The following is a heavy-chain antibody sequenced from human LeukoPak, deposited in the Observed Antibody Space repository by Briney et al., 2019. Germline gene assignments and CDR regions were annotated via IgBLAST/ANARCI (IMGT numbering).Heavy chain of an antibody. Sequence: PSETLSLTCTVSGYSISSGYYWGWIRQPPGKGLEWIGSIYNSGSTYYNPSLKSRVTISVDTSKNQFSLKLSSVTAADTAVYYCARDVGYDSSGQPFQHWGQGTLVTVSS. D-gene: IGHD3-22*01. CDR3: ARDVGYDSSGQPFQH. CDR1: GYSISSGYY. CDR2: IYNSGST. V-gene: IGHV4-38-2*02. J-gene: IGHJ1*01.